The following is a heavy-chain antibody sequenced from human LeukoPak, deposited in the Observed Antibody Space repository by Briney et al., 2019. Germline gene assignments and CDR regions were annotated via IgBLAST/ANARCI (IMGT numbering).Heavy chain of an antibody. J-gene: IGHJ4*02. V-gene: IGHV3-21*01. CDR2: ISSSSSYI. Sequence: GGSLRLSCEASGFTFSSYSMNWVRQAPGKGLEWVSSISSSSSYIYYADSVKGRFTISRDNAKNSLYLQMNSLRAEDTAVYYCAREHRKGSSGWDYWGQGTLVTVSS. CDR1: GFTFSSYS. CDR3: AREHRKGSSGWDY. D-gene: IGHD6-19*01.